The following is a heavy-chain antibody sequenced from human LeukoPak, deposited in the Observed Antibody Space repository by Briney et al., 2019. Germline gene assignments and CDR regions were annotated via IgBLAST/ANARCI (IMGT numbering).Heavy chain of an antibody. Sequence: GASVKVSCKASEYTFTSHYIHWVRQAPGQGLEWMGIINPGGGTTVYAQMFQGRVTMTRDTSTSTVYMELSSLGSEDTAMYYCAREGYYDSSGRTRALDYWGQGTLVTVSS. J-gene: IGHJ4*02. CDR3: AREGYYDSSGRTRALDY. CDR2: INPGGGTT. D-gene: IGHD3-22*01. CDR1: EYTFTSHY. V-gene: IGHV1-46*01.